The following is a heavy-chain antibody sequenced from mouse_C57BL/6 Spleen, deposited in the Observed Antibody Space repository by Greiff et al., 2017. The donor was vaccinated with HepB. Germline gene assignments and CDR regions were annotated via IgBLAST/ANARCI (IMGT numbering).Heavy chain of an antibody. CDR3: ATLWYYYAMDY. Sequence: QVQLQQPGAELVKPGASVKVSCKASGYTFTSYWMHWVKQRPGQGLEWIGRIHPSDSDTNYNQKFKGKATLTVDKSSSTAYMQLSSLTSEDSAVDDGATLWYYYAMDYWGQGTSVTVSS. V-gene: IGHV1-74*01. J-gene: IGHJ4*01. CDR1: GYTFTSYW. CDR2: IHPSDSDT. D-gene: IGHD1-1*02.